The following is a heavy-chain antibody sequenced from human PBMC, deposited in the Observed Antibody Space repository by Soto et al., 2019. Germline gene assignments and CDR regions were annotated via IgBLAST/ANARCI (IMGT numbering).Heavy chain of an antibody. CDR2: IYYIGST. V-gene: IGHV4-59*01. J-gene: IGHJ5*02. Sequence: SETLSLTCAVYGGSFSGYYWSWIRQPPGQGLEWIGYIYYIGSTNYNPSLKSRVTISVDTSKNQFSLKLSSMTAADTAAYYCARESGRRFDPWGQGTLVTVSS. D-gene: IGHD3-10*01. CDR3: ARESGRRFDP. CDR1: GGSFSGYY.